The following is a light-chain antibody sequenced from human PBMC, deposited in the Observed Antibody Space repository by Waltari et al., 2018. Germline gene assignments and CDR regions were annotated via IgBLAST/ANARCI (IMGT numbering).Light chain of an antibody. V-gene: IGLV2-11*01. CDR1: SSDVGGNSF. J-gene: IGLJ2*01. Sequence: QSALTQPRSVSGSPGQPVTISCTGSSSDVGGNSFVSWYQTRPDKAPKLMIYELNKRPSGVPERLSGSKSGNTASLTISGLQAEDEADYDCCAYAGSRVLLGGGTKLTVL. CDR2: ELN. CDR3: CAYAGSRVL.